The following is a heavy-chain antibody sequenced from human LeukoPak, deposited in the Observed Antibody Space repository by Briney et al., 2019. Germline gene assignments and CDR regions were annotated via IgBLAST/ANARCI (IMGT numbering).Heavy chain of an antibody. D-gene: IGHD3-22*01. CDR3: GKRRHPYDSSGYYFDY. Sequence: GGSLRLSCAASGFTFSSYAMSWVRQAPGKGLEWVSAISVSGGSTYYADSVKGRFTISRDNSKNTLYLQMNSLRAEDTAVYYCGKRRHPYDSSGYYFDYWGQGTLVTVSS. CDR1: GFTFSSYA. J-gene: IGHJ4*02. CDR2: ISVSGGST. V-gene: IGHV3-23*01.